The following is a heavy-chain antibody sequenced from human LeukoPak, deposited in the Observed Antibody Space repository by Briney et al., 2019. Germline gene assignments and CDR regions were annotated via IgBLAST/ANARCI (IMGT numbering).Heavy chain of an antibody. J-gene: IGHJ4*02. V-gene: IGHV1-69*04. CDR1: GGTFSSYA. Sequence: ASVKVSCKASGGTFSSYAISWVRQAPGQGLEWMGRIIPILGIANYAQKFQGRVTITADKSTSTAYMELSSLRSEDTAVYYCASGRDGYRPYFDYWGQGALVTVSS. D-gene: IGHD5-24*01. CDR2: IIPILGIA. CDR3: ASGRDGYRPYFDY.